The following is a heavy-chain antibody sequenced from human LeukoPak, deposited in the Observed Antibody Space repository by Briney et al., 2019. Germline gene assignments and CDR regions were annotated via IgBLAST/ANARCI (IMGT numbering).Heavy chain of an antibody. J-gene: IGHJ3*02. D-gene: IGHD5-18*01. CDR1: GASIGSSSYF. CDR2: VYYSGST. V-gene: IGHV4-39*01. Sequence: SQTLSLTCTVSGASIGSSSYFWGWIRQPPGKGLEWIGSVYYSGSTYYNPSLKSRVTISIDTSNNQFSLRLNSVTAADTAVYYCARPLDTTLFNPFDIWGQGTMATVSS. CDR3: ARPLDTTLFNPFDI.